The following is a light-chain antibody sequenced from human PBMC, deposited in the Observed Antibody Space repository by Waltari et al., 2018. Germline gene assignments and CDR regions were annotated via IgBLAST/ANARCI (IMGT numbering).Light chain of an antibody. Sequence: EIVLTQSPGTQSLSPGERATLSCRASQSVSRALAWYQQKPGQAPRLLIYGASSRATGISDRFSGSGSGTDFSLTISRLEPEDFAVYYCQHYVRLPATFGQGTKVEIK. CDR2: GAS. CDR1: QSVSRA. J-gene: IGKJ1*01. V-gene: IGKV3-20*01. CDR3: QHYVRLPAT.